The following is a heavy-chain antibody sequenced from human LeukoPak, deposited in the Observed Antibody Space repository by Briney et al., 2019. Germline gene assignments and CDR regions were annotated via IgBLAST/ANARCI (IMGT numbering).Heavy chain of an antibody. CDR1: GGSISSSSYY. Sequence: SETLSLTCTVSGGSISSSSYYCGWIRQPPGKGLEWIGSIYYSGSTYYNPSLKSRVTISVDTSKNQFSLKLSSVTAADTAVYYCARSLVVGATYPYHWGQGTLVTVSS. CDR2: IYYSGST. J-gene: IGHJ5*02. D-gene: IGHD1-26*01. V-gene: IGHV4-39*07. CDR3: ARSLVVGATYPYH.